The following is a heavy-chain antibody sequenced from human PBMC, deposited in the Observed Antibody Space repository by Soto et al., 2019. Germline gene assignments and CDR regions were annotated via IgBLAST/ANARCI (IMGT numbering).Heavy chain of an antibody. CDR1: GFTFSNNG. V-gene: IGHV3-33*01. J-gene: IGHJ6*02. CDR2: IWYDGINK. D-gene: IGHD2-15*01. Sequence: QVQLVESGGGVVQPGRSLRLSCAASGFTFSNNGMHWVRQAPGKGLEWVAVIWYDGINKYYADSVKGRFIISRDKSKNTVYLQMNSLRAEDTAVYYCERDRVQMVDGLDVWGQGTTVTVSS. CDR3: ERDRVQMVDGLDV.